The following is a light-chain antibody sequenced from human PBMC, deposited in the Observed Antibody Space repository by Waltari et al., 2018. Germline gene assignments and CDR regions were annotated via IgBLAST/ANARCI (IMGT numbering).Light chain of an antibody. CDR1: SSNIGSNY. V-gene: IGLV1-47*01. Sequence: QSVLTQPPSASGTPGQRVTISCSGRSSNIGSNYVSWYQQLPGTAPKLLIYRNNQRPSGVPDRFSGSKSGTSASLAISGLRSEDEADYYCAAWDDSLSVYVVFGGGTKLTVL. CDR3: AAWDDSLSVYVV. CDR2: RNN. J-gene: IGLJ2*01.